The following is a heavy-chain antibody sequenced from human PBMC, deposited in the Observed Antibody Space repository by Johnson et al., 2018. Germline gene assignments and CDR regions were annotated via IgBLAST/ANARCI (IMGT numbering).Heavy chain of an antibody. D-gene: IGHD3-10*01. CDR3: AKVSGPYYYGSGSYSYYYMDV. CDR2: ISWDGGST. J-gene: IGHJ6*03. V-gene: IGHV3-43D*03. CDR1: GFTFDDYA. Sequence: EVRLVESGGVVVQHRGSMRLSCAASGFTFDDYAVYWVRQDPGKGLEWVSRISWDGGSTYYADSVKGRFDISRENSKNSLYLQMKSLRAEDTALYYCAKVSGPYYYGSGSYSYYYMDVWGKGTTVTVSS.